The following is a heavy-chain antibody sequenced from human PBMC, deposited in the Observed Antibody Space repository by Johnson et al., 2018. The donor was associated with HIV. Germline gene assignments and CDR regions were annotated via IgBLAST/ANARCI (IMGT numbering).Heavy chain of an antibody. CDR1: GFTFGDYA. Sequence: QVQLVESGGGLVQPGRSLRLSCTASGFTFGDYAMSWFRQAPGKGLEWVTVISFAGVKKYYADSVKGRFTISRDNSKGTLYLQMDGLRPEDTAVYYCAKWRIIYAFDIWGQGTMVTVSS. V-gene: IGHV3-30-3*02. J-gene: IGHJ3*02. D-gene: IGHD3-16*01. CDR3: AKWRIIYAFDI. CDR2: ISFAGVKK.